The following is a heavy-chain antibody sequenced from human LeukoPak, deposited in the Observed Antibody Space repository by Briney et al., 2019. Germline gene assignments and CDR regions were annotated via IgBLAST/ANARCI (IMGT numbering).Heavy chain of an antibody. CDR2: INYSGNT. D-gene: IGHD1-1*01. CDR1: GGSVSSSDYY. Sequence: PSETLSLTCTVSGGSVSSSDYYWVWIRQPPGKGLEWIGSINYSGNTYYNPSLKNRVTISVDTSKNQFSLKLSSVTAADTAVYYCARSLSTTGLRWGQGTLVTVSS. CDR3: ARSLSTTGLR. J-gene: IGHJ4*02. V-gene: IGHV4-39*01.